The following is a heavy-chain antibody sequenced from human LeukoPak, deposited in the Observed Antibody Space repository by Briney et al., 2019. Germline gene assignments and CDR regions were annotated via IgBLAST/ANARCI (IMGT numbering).Heavy chain of an antibody. J-gene: IGHJ5*02. V-gene: IGHV1-8*01. CDR2: MNPISGST. Sequence: VASVKVSCKASGYTFSNYDINWVRQAAGQGLERMGWMNPISGSTGYAQKLQGRVTMTRDTSITTAFMELSSLRSDDTAIYYCARVKRFPTVWFDPWGQGTLVTVSS. D-gene: IGHD3-10*01. CDR3: ARVKRFPTVWFDP. CDR1: GYTFSNYD.